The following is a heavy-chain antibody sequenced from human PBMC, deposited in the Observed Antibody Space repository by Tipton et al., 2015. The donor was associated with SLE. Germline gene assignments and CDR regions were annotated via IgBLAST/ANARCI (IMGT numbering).Heavy chain of an antibody. D-gene: IGHD3-22*01. CDR1: GGSISSHY. V-gene: IGHV4-59*11. CDR2: IYYSGST. J-gene: IGHJ2*01. CDR3: ARDLKYSSSYWYFDL. Sequence: TLSLTCTVSGGSISSHYWSWIRRPPGKGLEWIGYIYYSGSTNYNPSLKSRVTISVDTSKNEFSLNLTSVTAADTAVYYCARDLKYSSSYWYFDLWGRGTLVTVSS.